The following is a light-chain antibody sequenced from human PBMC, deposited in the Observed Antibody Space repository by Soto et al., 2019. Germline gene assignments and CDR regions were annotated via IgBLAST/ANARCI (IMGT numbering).Light chain of an antibody. Sequence: QSVLTRPPSVSGAAGQRVAIACTGSGSNIGAGYDVHWYQQLPGTAPKLLIFANINRPSGVPDRFSGSKSGTSASLAITGLRAEDEADYYCQSYDSSPSGYVFGTGTKVTVL. V-gene: IGLV1-40*01. CDR3: QSYDSSPSGYV. J-gene: IGLJ1*01. CDR1: GSNIGAGYD. CDR2: ANI.